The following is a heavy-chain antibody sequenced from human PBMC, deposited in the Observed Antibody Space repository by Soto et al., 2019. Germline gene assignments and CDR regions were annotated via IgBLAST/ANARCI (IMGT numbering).Heavy chain of an antibody. CDR1: GYTLTSYD. J-gene: IGHJ5*02. D-gene: IGHD3-9*01. CDR2: MNPNSGNT. CDR3: ARAPYYDILTGYYRDNWFDP. Sequence: ASVKVSCKASGYTLTSYDINWVRQATGLGLEWMGWMNPNSGNTGYAQKFQGRVTMTRNTSISTAYMELSSLRSEDTAVYYCARAPYYDILTGYYRDNWFDPWGQGTLVTVSS. V-gene: IGHV1-8*01.